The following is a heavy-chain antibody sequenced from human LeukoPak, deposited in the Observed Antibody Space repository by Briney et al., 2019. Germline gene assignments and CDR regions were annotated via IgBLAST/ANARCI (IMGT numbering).Heavy chain of an antibody. Sequence: ASVKVSCKVYGYILTELSMHWVRQAPGKGLEWMGGFDPEDGETIYAQKFQGRFTMTEDTSTDTAYMELSSLRSEDAAVYYCARSTQGGSSSPLGYYYYMDVWGKGTTVTVSS. CDR3: ARSTQGGSSSPLGYYYYMDV. CDR1: GYILTELS. CDR2: FDPEDGET. V-gene: IGHV1-24*01. D-gene: IGHD6-6*01. J-gene: IGHJ6*03.